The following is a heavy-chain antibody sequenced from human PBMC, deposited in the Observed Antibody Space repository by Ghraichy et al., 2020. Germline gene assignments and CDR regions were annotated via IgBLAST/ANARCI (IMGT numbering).Heavy chain of an antibody. D-gene: IGHD4-11*01. CDR3: ARGGPNNSNYAVDI. CDR2: ITGSSITI. J-gene: IGHJ3*02. Sequence: GGSLRLSCEGSGFSFSDYSMIWVRLTPRKALEWVSYITGSSITIFYTDSVKGRFTISRDNAKNSLYLQMNSLRAEDTAVYYCARGGPNNSNYAVDIWGQGTMVTVSS. V-gene: IGHV3-48*01. CDR1: GFSFSDYS.